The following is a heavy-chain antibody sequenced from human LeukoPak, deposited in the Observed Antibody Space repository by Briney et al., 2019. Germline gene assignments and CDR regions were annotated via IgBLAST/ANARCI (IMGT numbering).Heavy chain of an antibody. Sequence: SETLSLTCTVSGGSISSYYWSWIQQPPGKGLEWIGYIYYSGSTNYNPSLKSRVTISVDTSKNQFSLRLSSVTAADTAVYYCARDRGGRSSGFLDYWGQGTLVTVSS. CDR3: ARDRGGRSSGFLDY. CDR1: GGSISSYY. D-gene: IGHD6-19*01. CDR2: IYYSGST. J-gene: IGHJ4*02. V-gene: IGHV4-59*01.